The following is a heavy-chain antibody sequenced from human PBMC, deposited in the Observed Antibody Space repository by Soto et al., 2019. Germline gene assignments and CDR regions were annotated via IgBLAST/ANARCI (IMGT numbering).Heavy chain of an antibody. J-gene: IGHJ6*02. CDR2: ISYEGSNT. CDR3: ARVTPGNNLYYFSGLDF. V-gene: IGHV3-30-3*01. Sequence: GGSLRLSCVASGFTFDTYGIHWVRQAPGKGLQWVALISYEGSNTYYADSVRGRFTISRDNSKNTLYLQMNTLRPEDTGLYYCARVTPGNNLYYFSGLDFWGQGTSVTVS. CDR1: GFTFDTYG. D-gene: IGHD1-1*01.